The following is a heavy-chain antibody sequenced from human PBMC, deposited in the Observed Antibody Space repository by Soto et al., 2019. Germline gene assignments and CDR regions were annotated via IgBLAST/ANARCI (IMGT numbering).Heavy chain of an antibody. CDR2: ISGYNGDT. V-gene: IGHV1-18*01. CDR3: AKTGQPPYCYYGLDV. J-gene: IGHJ6*02. D-gene: IGHD7-27*01. Sequence: QGQLVQSGGEVKKPGASVQGSCKASGYTFSRYGISWVRQAPGQVLECMGCISGYNGDTNYAQKFKGSVTMTIDTYTTTAYMDLRSLTSDDKAVDYCAKTGQPPYCYYGLDVWGQGTTGTLSS. CDR1: GYTFSRYG.